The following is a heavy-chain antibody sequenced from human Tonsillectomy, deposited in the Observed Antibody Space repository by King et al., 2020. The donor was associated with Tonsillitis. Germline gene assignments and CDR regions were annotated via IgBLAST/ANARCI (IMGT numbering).Heavy chain of an antibody. CDR3: TSPLAPYYYYYMDV. V-gene: IGHV3-73*02. CDR2: IRSKANSYAT. Sequence: VQLVESGEGLVQPGGSLKLSCAASGFTFSGSAMHWVRQASGKGLEWVGRIRSKANSYATAYAASVKGRFTISRDDSKNTAYLQMNSLKTEDTAVYYCTSPLAPYYYYYMDVWGKGTTVTVSS. CDR1: GFTFSGSA. J-gene: IGHJ6*03.